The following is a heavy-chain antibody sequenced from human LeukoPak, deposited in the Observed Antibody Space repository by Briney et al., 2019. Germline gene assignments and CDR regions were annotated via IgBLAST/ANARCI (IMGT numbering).Heavy chain of an antibody. V-gene: IGHV3-23*01. D-gene: IGHD3-16*01. CDR3: AILGGGMAY. CDR2: ISGSGDRT. CDR1: GFRFSSYT. J-gene: IGHJ4*02. Sequence: GGSLRLSCAASGFRFSSYTMNWVRQAPRKGLEWVSGISGSGDRTYYADFVKGRVTISRDNSRNTLYLQMSSLRADDTAVYYCAILGGGMAYWGQGTLVAVSS.